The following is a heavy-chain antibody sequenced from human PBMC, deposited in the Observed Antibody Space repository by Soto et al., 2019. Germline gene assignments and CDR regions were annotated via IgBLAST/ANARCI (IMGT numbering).Heavy chain of an antibody. CDR2: IYWDDDK. V-gene: IGHV2-5*02. Sequence: QITLKESGPTLVKPTQTLTLTCTFSGFSLSTSGVGVGWIRQPPGKALEWLALIYWDDDKRYSPSLKSRLTITKDTSKSQVVLTMTNMDPVDTATYYCAQMVGLVLMVSYFDYWGQGTLVTVSS. J-gene: IGHJ4*02. CDR1: GFSLSTSGVG. D-gene: IGHD2-8*01. CDR3: AQMVGLVLMVSYFDY.